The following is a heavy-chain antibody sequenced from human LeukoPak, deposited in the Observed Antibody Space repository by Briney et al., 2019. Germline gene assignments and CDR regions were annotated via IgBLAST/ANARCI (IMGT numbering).Heavy chain of an antibody. CDR3: ARSSSSGWPYYYYYYMDV. CDR1: GGSISSYY. D-gene: IGHD6-19*01. CDR2: IYYSGST. Sequence: SETLSLTCTVSGGSISSYYWSWIRQPPGKGLEWIGGIYYSGSTNYNPSLKSRVTISVDTSKNQFSLKLSSVTAADTAVYYCARSSSSGWPYYYYYYMDVWGKGTTVTISS. J-gene: IGHJ6*03. V-gene: IGHV4-59*01.